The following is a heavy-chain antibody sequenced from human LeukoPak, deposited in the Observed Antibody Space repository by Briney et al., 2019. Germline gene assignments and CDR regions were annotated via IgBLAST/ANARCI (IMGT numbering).Heavy chain of an antibody. CDR3: AKDRLAARRDDAFDI. Sequence: PGGSLRLSCAASGFTFSSYGMHWVRQAPGKGLEWVAFIRYDGCNKYYADSVKGRFTISRDNSKNTLYLQMNSLRAEDTAVYYCAKDRLAARRDDAFDIWGQGTMVTVSS. J-gene: IGHJ3*02. CDR1: GFTFSSYG. V-gene: IGHV3-30*02. D-gene: IGHD6-6*01. CDR2: IRYDGCNK.